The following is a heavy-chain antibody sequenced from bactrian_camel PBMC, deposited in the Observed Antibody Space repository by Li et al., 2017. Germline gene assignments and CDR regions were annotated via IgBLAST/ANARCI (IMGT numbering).Heavy chain of an antibody. V-gene: IGHV3S28*01. CDR3: AAAYYSEYLPCSMDIFQHGVGY. Sequence: QLVESGGGLVQPGGSLKLSCVGSGFTFSDYYMSWVRQAPGKGLEWVSGILTSGDTHYDYSVMGRFTISKDNRKNISYLQMNSLTPGDTATYYCAAAYYSEYLPCSMDIFQHGVGYWGQGTQVTVS. D-gene: IGHD4*01. J-gene: IGHJ6*01. CDR1: GFTFSDYY. CDR2: ILTSGDT.